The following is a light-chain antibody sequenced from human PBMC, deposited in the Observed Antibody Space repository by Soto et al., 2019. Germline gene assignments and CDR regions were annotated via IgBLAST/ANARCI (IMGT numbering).Light chain of an antibody. V-gene: IGKV1-27*01. Sequence: DIQMTQSPSSLSASVGDRVTIICRASQGISSSLAWYQQKPGNAPKLLIYAASTLQSGVPSRFSGSGSGTDFTLTISSLQPEDFATYYCEKYDSVPWTFGPGTKVEIK. CDR3: EKYDSVPWT. J-gene: IGKJ3*01. CDR2: AAS. CDR1: QGISSS.